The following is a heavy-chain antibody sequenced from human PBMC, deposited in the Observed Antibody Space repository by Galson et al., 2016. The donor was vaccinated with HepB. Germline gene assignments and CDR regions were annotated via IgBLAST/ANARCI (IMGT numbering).Heavy chain of an antibody. CDR3: ARSITIIRGVVLPSPHIDY. V-gene: IGHV1-69*13. CDR2: IIPIFGTA. CDR1: GGTFSNYA. D-gene: IGHD3-10*01. J-gene: IGHJ4*02. Sequence: SVKVSCKVSGGTFSNYAISWVRQAPGQGLEWMGGIIPIFGTANYAHKFQGRVTIAADESTTTAYMELSSLRSEDTAIYYCARSITIIRGVVLPSPHIDYWGQGTLVTVSS.